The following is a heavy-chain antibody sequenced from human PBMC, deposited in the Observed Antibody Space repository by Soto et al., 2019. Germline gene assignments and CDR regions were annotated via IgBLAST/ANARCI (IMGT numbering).Heavy chain of an antibody. V-gene: IGHV4-34*01. Sequence: SETLSLTCVVSGGSFSGYFWTWIRQSPGRGLEWIGEISHSGSRNYNPAFQSRVIISVDSSKNHVSLKLISVTAADSATYFCARGLAYDRPITVAEPFDSWGQGTRVTVS. J-gene: IGHJ4*02. D-gene: IGHD6-19*01. CDR3: ARGLAYDRPITVAEPFDS. CDR2: ISHSGSR. CDR1: GGSFSGYF.